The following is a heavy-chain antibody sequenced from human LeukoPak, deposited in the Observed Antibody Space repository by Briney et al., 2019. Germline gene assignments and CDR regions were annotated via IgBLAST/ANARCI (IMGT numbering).Heavy chain of an antibody. CDR1: GFTFSSYG. Sequence: GGSLRLSCAASGFTFSSYGMHWVRQAPGKGLEWVAVISYDGSNKYYADSVKGRFTISRDNSKNTLYLQMNSLRAEDTAVYYCAKGLVGATGFDYWGQGTLVTVSS. CDR3: AKGLVGATGFDY. CDR2: ISYDGSNK. V-gene: IGHV3-30*18. J-gene: IGHJ4*02. D-gene: IGHD1-26*01.